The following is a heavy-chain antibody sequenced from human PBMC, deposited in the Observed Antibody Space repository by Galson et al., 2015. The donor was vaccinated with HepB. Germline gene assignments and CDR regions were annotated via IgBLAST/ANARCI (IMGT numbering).Heavy chain of an antibody. V-gene: IGHV3-11*06. D-gene: IGHD2-2*02. CDR2: ISSSSSYT. CDR1: GFTFSDYY. CDR3: ARGDCSSTSCYNYYGMDV. J-gene: IGHJ6*02. Sequence: SLRLSCAASGFTFSDYYMSWIRQAPGKGLEWVSYISSSSSYTNYADSVKGRFTISRDNAKNSLYLQMNSLRAEDTAVYYCARGDCSSTSCYNYYGMDVWGQGTTVTVSS.